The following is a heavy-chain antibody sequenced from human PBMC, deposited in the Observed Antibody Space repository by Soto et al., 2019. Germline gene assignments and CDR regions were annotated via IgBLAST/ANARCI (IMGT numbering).Heavy chain of an antibody. CDR3: ARDLSSSGRYYYYYGMDV. J-gene: IGHJ6*02. V-gene: IGHV3-33*01. CDR1: GFTFSSYG. D-gene: IGHD6-6*01. CDR2: IWYDGSNK. Sequence: QVQLVESGGGVVQPGRSLRLSCAASGFTFSSYGMHWVRQAPGKGLEWVAVIWYDGSNKYYADSVKGRFTISRDNSKNTLHLQMNSLRAEDTAVYYCARDLSSSGRYYYYYGMDVWGQGTTVTVSS.